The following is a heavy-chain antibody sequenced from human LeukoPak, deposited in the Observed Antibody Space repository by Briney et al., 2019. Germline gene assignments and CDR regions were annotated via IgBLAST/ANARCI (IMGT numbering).Heavy chain of an antibody. V-gene: IGHV1-46*01. CDR1: GYTFTSYY. J-gene: IGHJ4*02. Sequence: GASVKVSCKASGYTFTSYYMHWVRQAPGQGLEWMGIISPTGGSTTYAQKFQGRVTMTRDTSTSAVYMELSSLRSEDTAVYYCATPRGYCSSTSCYTFDYWGQGTLVTVSS. CDR3: ATPRGYCSSTSCYTFDY. CDR2: ISPTGGST. D-gene: IGHD2-2*02.